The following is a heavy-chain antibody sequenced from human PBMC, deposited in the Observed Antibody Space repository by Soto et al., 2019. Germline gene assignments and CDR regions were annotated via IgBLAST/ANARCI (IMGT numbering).Heavy chain of an antibody. J-gene: IGHJ5*02. CDR2: IYYSGST. CDR1: GGSISSSSYY. D-gene: IGHD2-15*01. Sequence: QLQLQESGPGLVKPSETLSLTCTVSGGSISSSSYYWSWIRQPPGKGLEWIGSIYYSGSTYYNPSIKSRVTISVDTSKNQFSLKLSSVTAADTAVYYCARLIEAQDIVVVVAATPYLWFDPWGQGTLVTVSS. V-gene: IGHV4-39*01. CDR3: ARLIEAQDIVVVVAATPYLWFDP.